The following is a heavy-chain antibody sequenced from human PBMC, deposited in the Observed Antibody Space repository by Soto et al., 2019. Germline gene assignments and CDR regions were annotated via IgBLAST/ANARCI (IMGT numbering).Heavy chain of an antibody. CDR3: ATPYYFNH. CDR1: GFMFSAYT. Sequence: PGGSLRLSCAASGFMFSAYTMNWVRQAPGKGLEWLSSISGDSSYIDYADSLRGRFTVSRGNARNSLYLQIDSLGVEDTAVYYCATPYYFNHWGPGTLVTVSS. V-gene: IGHV3-21*06. J-gene: IGHJ1*01. D-gene: IGHD3-16*01. CDR2: ISGDSSYI.